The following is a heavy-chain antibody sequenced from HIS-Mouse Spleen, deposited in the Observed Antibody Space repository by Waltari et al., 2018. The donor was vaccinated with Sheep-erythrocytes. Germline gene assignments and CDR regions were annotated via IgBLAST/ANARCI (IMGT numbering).Heavy chain of an antibody. V-gene: IGHV3-74*01. Sequence: EVQLVESGGGLVQPGGSLRLSCAASGFTFSSYWMHWVRQAPGKGLVWVSRINRDGSSTSYADSVKGRFTISRDNAKNTLYLQMNSLRAEDTAVYYCVLLLWFGDAFDIWGQGTLVTVSS. D-gene: IGHD3-10*01. CDR2: INRDGSST. J-gene: IGHJ3*02. CDR3: VLLLWFGDAFDI. CDR1: GFTFSSYW.